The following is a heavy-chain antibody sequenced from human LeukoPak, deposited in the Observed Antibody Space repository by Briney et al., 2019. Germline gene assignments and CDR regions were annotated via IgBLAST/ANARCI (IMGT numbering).Heavy chain of an antibody. D-gene: IGHD5-24*01. V-gene: IGHV4-59*12. CDR2: IYYSGST. J-gene: IGHJ4*02. CDR1: GGSISSYY. CDR3: ARRASLQFEY. Sequence: SQTLSLTCTVSGGSISSYYWSWIRQPPGKGLEWIGYIYYSGSTNYNPSLKSRVTISVDASKNQFSLKLSSVTAADTAVYYCARRASLQFEYWGQGTLVTVSS.